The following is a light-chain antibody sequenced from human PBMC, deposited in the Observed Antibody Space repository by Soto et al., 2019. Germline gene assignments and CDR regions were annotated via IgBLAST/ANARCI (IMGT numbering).Light chain of an antibody. Sequence: EFVLTQSPGTLSLSPGERATLSCRASQTVRNNYLAWYQQKPGKAPRLLIYDASSRDTGIPDRFSGGGSGTDFTLTISRLEPEDFAVYYCQQFSSYPLTFGGGTKVEIK. V-gene: IGKV3-20*01. CDR1: QTVRNNY. CDR3: QQFSSYPLT. J-gene: IGKJ4*01. CDR2: DAS.